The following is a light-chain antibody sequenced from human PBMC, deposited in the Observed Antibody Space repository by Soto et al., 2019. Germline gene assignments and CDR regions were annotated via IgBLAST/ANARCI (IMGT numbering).Light chain of an antibody. Sequence: DIQLTQSPSTLSASIGDRVTITCRASQSVDHWLAWYQQKPGEAPKFLISRTSTLQSGVPSRFRGSGSGTEFTLTIFGLQQEDFATYYCQQYSHYSRTFGQGTKVEI. CDR1: QSVDHW. CDR2: RTS. V-gene: IGKV1-5*01. J-gene: IGKJ1*01. CDR3: QQYSHYSRT.